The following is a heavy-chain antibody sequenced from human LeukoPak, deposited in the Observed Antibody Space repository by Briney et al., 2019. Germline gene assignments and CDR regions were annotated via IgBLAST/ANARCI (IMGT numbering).Heavy chain of an antibody. J-gene: IGHJ2*01. CDR1: GGSISSYY. Sequence: PSETLSLTCTVSGGSISSYYWSWIRQPPGEGLEWIGYIYYSGSTNYNPSLKSRVTISVDTSKNQFSLKLSSVTAADTAVYYCARAVAALGWYLDLWGRGTLVTVSS. CDR2: IYYSGST. V-gene: IGHV4-59*01. CDR3: ARAVAALGWYLDL. D-gene: IGHD6-6*01.